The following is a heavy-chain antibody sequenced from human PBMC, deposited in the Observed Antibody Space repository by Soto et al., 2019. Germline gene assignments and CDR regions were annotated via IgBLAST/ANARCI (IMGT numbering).Heavy chain of an antibody. V-gene: IGHV1-18*01. D-gene: IGHD6-13*01. Sequence: QVQLVQSEAEVKKPGASVKVSCKASGYTFTSYGISWVRQAPGQGLKWMGWISAYNGNTNYAQKLQGRVTMTTDTSTSTAYMELRSLRSDDTAVYYCARDLIPSSRGVNWFDPWGQGTLVTVSS. J-gene: IGHJ5*02. CDR2: ISAYNGNT. CDR3: ARDLIPSSRGVNWFDP. CDR1: GYTFTSYG.